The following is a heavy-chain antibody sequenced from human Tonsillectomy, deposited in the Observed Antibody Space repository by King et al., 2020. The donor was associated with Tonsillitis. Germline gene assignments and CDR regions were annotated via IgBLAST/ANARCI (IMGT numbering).Heavy chain of an antibody. CDR1: GLSISFGFY. V-gene: IGHV4-38-2*01. CDR3: ARAHPDAPTFDY. Sequence: VQLQESGPGLVKPSETLTLTCDVSGLSISFGFYWGWIRQPPGKGLEWIGNTYHSGSTYSNPSLESRLSISVDTSKNQYSLKLTSVTAADTAIYYCARAHPDAPTFDYWGQGLLVTVSS. CDR2: TYHSGST. J-gene: IGHJ4*02.